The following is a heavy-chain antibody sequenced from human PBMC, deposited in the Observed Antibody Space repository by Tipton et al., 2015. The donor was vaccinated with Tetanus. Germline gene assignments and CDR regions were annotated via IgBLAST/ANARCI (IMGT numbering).Heavy chain of an antibody. CDR2: IDYFGTT. D-gene: IGHD3-3*01. V-gene: IGHV4-61*08. J-gene: IGHJ1*01. CDR3: ARTSGYLYSNH. CDR1: GDSVYRDGTG. Sequence: GLVKPSQTLSLICAISGDSVYRDGTGWNWIRQSPGKGLEWIGYIDYFGTTKYNPSLKSRVAMSVDTSKNQLSLKLSSVTSADTAVYYCARTSGYLYSNHWGQGTLVTVSS.